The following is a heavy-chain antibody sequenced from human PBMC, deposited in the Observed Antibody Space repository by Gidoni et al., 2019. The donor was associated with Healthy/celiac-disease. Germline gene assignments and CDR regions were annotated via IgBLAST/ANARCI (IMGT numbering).Heavy chain of an antibody. CDR2: ISSSSSTI. D-gene: IGHD4-17*01. Sequence: EVQLVESGGGLVQPGGSLRLSCAASGFTFSSYSMNWVRQAPGKGLEWVSYISSSSSTIYYADSVKGRFTISRDNAKNSLYLQMNSLRDEDTAVYYCARGPDYGDYELIEYWGQGTLVTVSS. J-gene: IGHJ4*02. CDR3: ARGPDYGDYELIEY. V-gene: IGHV3-48*02. CDR1: GFTFSSYS.